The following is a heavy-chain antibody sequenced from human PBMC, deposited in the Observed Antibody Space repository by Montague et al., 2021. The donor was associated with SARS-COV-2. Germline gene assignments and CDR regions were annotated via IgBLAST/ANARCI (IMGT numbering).Heavy chain of an antibody. CDR2: IYHSGNT. D-gene: IGHD3-16*01. V-gene: IGHV4-4*02. Sequence: SETLSLTCAVSGGSISSSSWWSWVRQPPGKGLEWIGEIYHSGNTNYNPSLQSRFTISVDKSKNQFSLRLSSVTAADTAVYYCARSSILGAHRFDYWGQGTLVTVSP. J-gene: IGHJ4*02. CDR1: GGSISSSSW. CDR3: ARSSILGAHRFDY.